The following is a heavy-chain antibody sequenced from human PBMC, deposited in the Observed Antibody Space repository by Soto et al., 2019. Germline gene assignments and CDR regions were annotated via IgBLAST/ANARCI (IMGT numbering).Heavy chain of an antibody. CDR1: GYTFTSYG. CDR3: ARGLLFQGSGWSYYFDY. CDR2: ISAYNGNT. D-gene: IGHD6-19*01. J-gene: IGHJ4*02. Sequence: GASVKVSCKASGYTFTSYGISWVRQAPGQGLEWMGWISAYNGNTNYAQKLQGRVTMTTDTSTSTAYMELRSLRSDDTAVYYCARGLLFQGSGWSYYFDYWGQGTLVTVSS. V-gene: IGHV1-18*01.